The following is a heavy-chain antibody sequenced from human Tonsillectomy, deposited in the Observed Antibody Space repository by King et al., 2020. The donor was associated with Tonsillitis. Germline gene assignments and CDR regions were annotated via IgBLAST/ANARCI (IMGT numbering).Heavy chain of an antibody. V-gene: IGHV3-30*18. Sequence: VQLVESGGGVVQPGRSLRLSCAASGFSFSNCGMHWVRQAPGKGLEWVTVISYDGSKKYYADSVKGRFTISRDNSENTLYLQMNSLGAEDTAVYYCAKDVSYDFWSGYFSYSYYYGMDVWGQGTTVTVSS. CDR2: ISYDGSKK. CDR3: AKDVSYDFWSGYFSYSYYYGMDV. D-gene: IGHD3-3*01. J-gene: IGHJ6*02. CDR1: GFSFSNCG.